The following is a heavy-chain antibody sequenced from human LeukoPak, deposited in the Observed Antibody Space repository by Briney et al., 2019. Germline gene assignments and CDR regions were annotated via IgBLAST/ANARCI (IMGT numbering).Heavy chain of an antibody. Sequence: ASVKVSCKASGHTFTSHYMHWVRQAPGQGLEWMGLVNPSDGTTGYAQKIQDRVTMTRDTSTSTVYMELSSLRSEDTAVYYCARDLMASEDNNFDYWGQGTLVTVSP. V-gene: IGHV1-46*01. CDR3: ARDLMASEDNNFDY. J-gene: IGHJ4*02. CDR1: GHTFTSHY. CDR2: VNPSDGTT. D-gene: IGHD5-24*01.